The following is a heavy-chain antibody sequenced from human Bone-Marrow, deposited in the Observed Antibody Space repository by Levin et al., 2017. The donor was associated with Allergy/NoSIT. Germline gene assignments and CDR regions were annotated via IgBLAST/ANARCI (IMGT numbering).Heavy chain of an antibody. J-gene: IGHJ3*02. Sequence: GGSLRLSCAASGFTFSSFGMSWVRQAPGKRLEWVSTIRGNGNTHYADSVKGRFTISRDNSKSTLYLQMNSLRAEDTALYYCAKVVGSIDPFDIWGQGTMVTVSS. D-gene: IGHD2-21*01. CDR3: AKVVGSIDPFDI. CDR2: IRGNGNT. CDR1: GFTFSSFG. V-gene: IGHV3-23*01.